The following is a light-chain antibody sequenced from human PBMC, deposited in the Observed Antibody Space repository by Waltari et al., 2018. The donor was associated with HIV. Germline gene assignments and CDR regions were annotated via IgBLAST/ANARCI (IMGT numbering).Light chain of an antibody. V-gene: IGLV10-54*01. J-gene: IGLJ1*01. CDR3: FAWDSSLSEYV. Sequence: QAGLTQPPSVSKGLRQTATLTCTGNNNNVGNQGAAWLQQHQGHPPRLLSYRNNNRPSGISERLSASRSGNTASLTITGLQPEDEADYYCFAWDSSLSEYVFGTGTKVTVL. CDR1: NNNVGNQG. CDR2: RNN.